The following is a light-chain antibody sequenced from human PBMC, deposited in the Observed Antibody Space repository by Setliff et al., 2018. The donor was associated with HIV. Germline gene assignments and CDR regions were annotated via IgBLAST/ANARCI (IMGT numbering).Light chain of an antibody. CDR2: DVS. Sequence: QSVLTQPRSMSGSPGQSVTISCTGTSSDVGGYNYVSWYQQHPGKAPKLMIYDVSKRPSGVPDRFSGSKSGNTASLTISELQAEDEADYYCCSYAGSYTYVFGTGTKVTVL. V-gene: IGLV2-11*01. J-gene: IGLJ1*01. CDR1: SSDVGGYNY. CDR3: CSYAGSYTYV.